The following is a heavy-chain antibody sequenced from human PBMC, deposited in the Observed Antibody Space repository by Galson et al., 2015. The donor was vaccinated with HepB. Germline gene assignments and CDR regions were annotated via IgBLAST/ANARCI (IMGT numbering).Heavy chain of an antibody. J-gene: IGHJ4*02. V-gene: IGHV3-21*01. Sequence: SLRLSCAASGFTFSNYNFNWVRQTPGKGPEWVASISSRSTYIYYADSIKGRFTISSDNSKNSLFLQMDSLTAEDTAFYYCARDFGGNSGYFDDWGQGTQVTVSS. D-gene: IGHD4-23*01. CDR3: ARDFGGNSGYFDD. CDR1: GFTFSNYN. CDR2: ISSRSTYI.